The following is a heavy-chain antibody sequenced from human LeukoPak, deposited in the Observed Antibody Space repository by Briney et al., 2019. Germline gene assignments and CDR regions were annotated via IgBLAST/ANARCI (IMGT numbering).Heavy chain of an antibody. V-gene: IGHV5-51*01. CDR2: IYPGDSDT. CDR1: GYSFTSSW. CDR3: ARRPFSYGKVDY. Sequence: LGESLXISCKGSGYSFTSSWIAWVRQMPGKGLEWMGIIYPGDSDTRYSPSFQGQVTISADKSISTAYLQWSSLKASDTAMYYCARRPFSYGKVDYWGQGTLVTVSS. J-gene: IGHJ4*02. D-gene: IGHD5-18*01.